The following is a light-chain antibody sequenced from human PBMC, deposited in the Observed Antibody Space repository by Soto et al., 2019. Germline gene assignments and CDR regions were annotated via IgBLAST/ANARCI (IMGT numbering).Light chain of an antibody. Sequence: EIVLTQSPGTLSLSPGERATLSCRASQSVSSSYLAWYQQKPGQAPRLLIYGASSRATGIPDRFSGSESGTDFTLPISRLEPEDFAVYYCQQFGSSPWTFGQGTKVEIK. CDR3: QQFGSSPWT. V-gene: IGKV3-20*01. CDR1: QSVSSSY. J-gene: IGKJ1*01. CDR2: GAS.